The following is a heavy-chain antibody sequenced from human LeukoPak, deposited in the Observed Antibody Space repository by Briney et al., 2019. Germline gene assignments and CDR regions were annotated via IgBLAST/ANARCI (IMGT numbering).Heavy chain of an antibody. CDR3: ASAYYYDSSGHFDY. D-gene: IGHD3-22*01. CDR2: IYYSGST. V-gene: IGHV4-30-4*01. CDR1: GGSISSGDYY. J-gene: IGHJ4*02. Sequence: SETLSLTCTVSGGSISSGDYYWSWIRQPPGKGLEWIGYIYYSGSTYYNPSLKSRVTISVDTSKNQFSLKLSSVTAADTTVYYCASAYYYDSSGHFDYWGQGTLVTVSS.